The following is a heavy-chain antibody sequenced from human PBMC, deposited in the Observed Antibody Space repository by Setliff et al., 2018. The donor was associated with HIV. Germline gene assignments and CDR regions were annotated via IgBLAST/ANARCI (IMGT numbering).Heavy chain of an antibody. J-gene: IGHJ3*02. CDR2: ISSSGSTI. D-gene: IGHD3-10*01. V-gene: IGHV3-48*03. Sequence: LRLSCAASGFTLSIYEMNWVRQGPGRGLEWVSYISSSGSTIFYADSVKGRFTISRDNAKNTLYLQMNSLRAEDTAVYYCAKVFAFGVDAFDIWGQGTVVTVSS. CDR3: AKVFAFGVDAFDI. CDR1: GFTLSIYE.